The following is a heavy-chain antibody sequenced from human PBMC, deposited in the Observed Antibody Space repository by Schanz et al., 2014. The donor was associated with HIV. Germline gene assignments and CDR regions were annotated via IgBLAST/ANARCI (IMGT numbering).Heavy chain of an antibody. J-gene: IGHJ4*02. CDR3: AKAGLFFGQLWLGFFDY. V-gene: IGHV3-30*18. CDR1: GFTVSNNH. CDR2: ISYDGRNK. D-gene: IGHD3-10*01. Sequence: QLVESGGGLIQPGGSLRLSCVFSGFTVSNNHLSWVRQAPGKGLEWLAVISYDGRNKKFANSVKGRFTISRDNSKNTLDLQMNNLKPEDTAVYYCAKAGLFFGQLWLGFFDYWGQGAQVTVSS.